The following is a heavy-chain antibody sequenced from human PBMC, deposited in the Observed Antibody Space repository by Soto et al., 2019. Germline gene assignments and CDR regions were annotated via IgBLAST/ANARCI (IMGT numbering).Heavy chain of an antibody. J-gene: IGHJ4*02. CDR2: IYYSGSA. D-gene: IGHD4-17*01. CDR3: ARNYGGNVDY. CDR1: GGSISSYY. V-gene: IGHV4-59*08. Sequence: QVQLQESGPGLVRPSETLSLTCTVSGGSISSYYWSWIRQPPGKGLGWIGYIYYSGSANYNPSLKSRVTRSVDTSKNQFSLKLSSATAADTAVYYCARNYGGNVDYWGQGTLVTVSS.